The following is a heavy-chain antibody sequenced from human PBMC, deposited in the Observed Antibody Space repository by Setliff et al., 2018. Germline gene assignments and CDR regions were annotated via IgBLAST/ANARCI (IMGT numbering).Heavy chain of an antibody. CDR2: VYDSGTT. V-gene: IGHV4-39*01. CDR3: ASCRYQVPYDY. D-gene: IGHD2-2*01. J-gene: IGHJ4*02. CDR1: GGSISSISYY. Sequence: PSETLSLTCTVPGGSISSISYYWGWIRQPPGKGLEWIGTVYDSGTTYYNPSLKNRVTIFVDTSKNQFSLNLNSVTAADTGVYYCASCRYQVPYDYWGQGILVTVSS.